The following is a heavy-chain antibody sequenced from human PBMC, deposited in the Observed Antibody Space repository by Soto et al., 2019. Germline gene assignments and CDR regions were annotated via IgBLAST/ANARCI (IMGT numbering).Heavy chain of an antibody. V-gene: IGHV1-2*02. J-gene: IGHJ6*01. CDR2: INPNSGGT. CDR1: GYTFTGYY. Sequence: GSVKVSCNASGYTFTGYYMDWVRQAPGQGLEWMGWINPNSGGTNYAQKFQGRVTMTRDTSISTAYIELSRLRSDDTAVYYCERIPAADPIYYYGMDVWGQGTTVRVSS. CDR3: ERIPAADPIYYYGMDV. D-gene: IGHD2-2*01.